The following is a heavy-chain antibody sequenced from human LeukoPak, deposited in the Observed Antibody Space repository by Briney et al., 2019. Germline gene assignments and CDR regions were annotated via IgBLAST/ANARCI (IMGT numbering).Heavy chain of an antibody. CDR3: ARAANDFWRGPAAPSSYYFDY. V-gene: IGHV1-69*13. Sequence: SVKVSCKASGGTFSSYAISWVRQAPGQGLEWMGGIILIFGTANYAQKFQGRVTITADESTSTAYMELSSLRSEDTAVYYCARAANDFWRGPAAPSSYYFDYWGQGTLVTVSS. CDR1: GGTFSSYA. D-gene: IGHD3-3*01. CDR2: IILIFGTA. J-gene: IGHJ4*02.